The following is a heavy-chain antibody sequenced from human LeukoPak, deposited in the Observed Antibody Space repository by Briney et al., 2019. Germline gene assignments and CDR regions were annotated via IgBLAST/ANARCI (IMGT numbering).Heavy chain of an antibody. CDR2: ISSNGGST. J-gene: IGHJ4*02. CDR1: GFTFSSYA. V-gene: IGHV3-64D*06. CDR3: VKGKRVAAAGGFDY. Sequence: GGSLRLSCSASGFTFSSYAMHWVRQAPGKGLEYVSAISSNGGSTYYADSVKSRFTISRDNSKNTLYLQMSSLRAEDTAVYYCVKGKRVAAAGGFDYWGQGTLVTVSS. D-gene: IGHD6-13*01.